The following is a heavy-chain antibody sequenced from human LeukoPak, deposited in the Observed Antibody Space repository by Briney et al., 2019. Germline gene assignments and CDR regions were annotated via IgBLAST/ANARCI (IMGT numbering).Heavy chain of an antibody. CDR1: GGTFSSCT. D-gene: IGHD4-17*01. CDR2: IIPILGIA. Sequence: SVKVSCKASGGTFSSCTISWVRQAPGQGLEWMGRIIPILGIANYAQKFQGRVTITADKSTSTAYMELSSLRSEDTAVYYCARDHADYGDYGVDYWGQGTLVTVSS. J-gene: IGHJ4*02. CDR3: ARDHADYGDYGVDY. V-gene: IGHV1-69*04.